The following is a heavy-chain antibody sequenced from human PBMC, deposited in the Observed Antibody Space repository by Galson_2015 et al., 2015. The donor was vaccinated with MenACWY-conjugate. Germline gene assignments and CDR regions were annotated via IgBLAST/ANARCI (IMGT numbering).Heavy chain of an antibody. V-gene: IGHV4-31*03. CDR3: ARKSGSGSYYEASFDY. CDR2: IYYSGST. CDR1: GGSIRSGGYY. D-gene: IGHD3-10*01. Sequence: TLSLTCTVSGGSIRSGGYYWSWIRQHPGKGLEWIGFIYYSGSTYHNPSLKSRLTMSVDTSRNQVSMDLRSVTAADTAVYYCARKSGSGSYYEASFDYWGQGTLVTVSS. J-gene: IGHJ4*02.